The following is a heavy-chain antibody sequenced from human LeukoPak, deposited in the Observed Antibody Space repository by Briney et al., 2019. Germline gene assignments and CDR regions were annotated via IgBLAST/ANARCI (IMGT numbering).Heavy chain of an antibody. CDR3: ARRPADYYGSGSYPDY. D-gene: IGHD3-10*01. CDR2: ISAYNGNT. J-gene: IGHJ4*02. Sequence: GASVKVSCKASGYTFTSYGISWVRQAPGQGLEWMGWISAYNGNTNYAQKLQGRVTRTTDTSTSTAYMELRSLRSDDTAVYYCARRPADYYGSGSYPDYWGQGTLVTVSS. CDR1: GYTFTSYG. V-gene: IGHV1-18*01.